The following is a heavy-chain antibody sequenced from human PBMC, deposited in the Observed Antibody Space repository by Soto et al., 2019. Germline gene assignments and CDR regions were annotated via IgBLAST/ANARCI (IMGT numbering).Heavy chain of an antibody. CDR3: ARDAEWELVAVGYHVYALDV. CDR2: ISCYSDYT. D-gene: IGHD1-26*01. J-gene: IGHJ6*02. V-gene: IGHV1-18*01. CDR1: GYTFSDHA. Sequence: QVQLVQSGPEVKKSGASVKVSCKASGYTFSDHAISWVRQAPGQGLEWMGWISCYSDYTNYAQKFQDRVSMTTDTSTSTVHMELRNLKSDDTAVYYCARDAEWELVAVGYHVYALDVWGQGTTVTVS.